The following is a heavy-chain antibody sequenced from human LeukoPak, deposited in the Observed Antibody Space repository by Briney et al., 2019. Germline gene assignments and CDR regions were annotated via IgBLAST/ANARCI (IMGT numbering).Heavy chain of an antibody. CDR3: ARDEDYYDSSGYYARWFDP. D-gene: IGHD3-22*01. CDR1: GGTFSSYT. CDR2: IIPILGIA. Sequence: SVKVSCKASGGTFSSYTISWVQQAPGQGLEWIGRIIPILGIANYAQKFQGRVTITADKSTSTAYMELSSLRSEDTAVYYCARDEDYYDSSGYYARWFDPWGQGTLVTVSS. V-gene: IGHV1-69*04. J-gene: IGHJ5*02.